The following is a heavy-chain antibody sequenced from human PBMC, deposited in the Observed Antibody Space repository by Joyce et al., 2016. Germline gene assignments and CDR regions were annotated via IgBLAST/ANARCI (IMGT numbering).Heavy chain of an antibody. V-gene: IGHV5-51*01. D-gene: IGHD6-19*01. CDR2: IYPVDSET. J-gene: IGHJ3*02. CDR1: GYNFSNYW. Sequence: EVQLVQSGAEVKKPGESLKISCKASGYNFSNYWIAWVRQMPGKGREWMGIIYPVDSETISSPSFQGQVTISGDKSITTAYLQWSSLKASDTAMYFCARPSIAMAVGGLGPFDMWGQGTMVRVAS. CDR3: ARPSIAMAVGGLGPFDM.